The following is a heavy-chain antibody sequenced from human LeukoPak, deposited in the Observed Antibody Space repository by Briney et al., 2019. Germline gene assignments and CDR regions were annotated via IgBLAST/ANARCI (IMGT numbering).Heavy chain of an antibody. CDR2: IYYSGST. D-gene: IGHD2-2*01. CDR3: AREYCSSTSCLPSLSYMDV. V-gene: IGHV4-59*01. J-gene: IGHJ6*03. Sequence: SETLSLTCTVSGGSISSYYWSWIRQPPGQGLEWIGYIYYSGSTNYNPSLKSRVTISVDTSKNQFSLKLSSVTAADTAVYYCAREYCSSTSCLPSLSYMDVWGKGTTVTVSS. CDR1: GGSISSYY.